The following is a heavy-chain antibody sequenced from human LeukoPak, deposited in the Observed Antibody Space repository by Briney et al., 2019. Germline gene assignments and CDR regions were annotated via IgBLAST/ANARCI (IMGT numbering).Heavy chain of an antibody. J-gene: IGHJ6*03. V-gene: IGHV3-48*03. CDR3: ARDPHSSGWYRGYYYYYMDV. CDR1: GFTFSSYE. D-gene: IGHD6-19*01. CDR2: ISSSGSTI. Sequence: GGSLRLSCAASGFTFSSYEMNWVRQAPGKGLEWVSYISSSGSTIYYADSVKGRFTISRDNAKNSLYLQMNSLRAEDTAVYYCARDPHSSGWYRGYYYYYMDVWGKGTTVTISS.